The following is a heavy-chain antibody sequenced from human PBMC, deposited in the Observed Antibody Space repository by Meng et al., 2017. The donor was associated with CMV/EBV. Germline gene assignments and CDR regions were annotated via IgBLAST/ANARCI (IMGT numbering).Heavy chain of an antibody. CDR3: AHRQDLGYGDVYFDY. CDR1: GFSLSTSGVG. J-gene: IGHJ4*02. Sequence: QITLKESGPTLVKPXXXXPLXXPXXGFSLSTSGVGVGWIRQPPGKALEWLALIYWDDDKRYSPSLKSRLTITKDTSKNQVVLTMTNMDPVDTATYYCAHRQDLGYGDVYFDYWGQGTLVTVSS. V-gene: IGHV2-5*02. CDR2: IYWDDDK. D-gene: IGHD4-17*01.